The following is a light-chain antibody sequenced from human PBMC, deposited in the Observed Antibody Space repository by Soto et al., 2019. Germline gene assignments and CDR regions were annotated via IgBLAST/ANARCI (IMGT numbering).Light chain of an antibody. Sequence: EIVLTQSPATLSLSPGESATLSCRANQSVSHYLAWYQQKPGQAPRILIYDTSNRAAAIPARFSGRGSGTDFTLTISSLEPEDFAVYYCQQRSNWPPYTFGQGTKLEIK. CDR3: QQRSNWPPYT. CDR1: QSVSHY. V-gene: IGKV3-11*01. J-gene: IGKJ2*01. CDR2: DTS.